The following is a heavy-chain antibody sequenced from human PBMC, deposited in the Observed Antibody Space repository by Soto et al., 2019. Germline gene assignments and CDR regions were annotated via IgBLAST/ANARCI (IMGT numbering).Heavy chain of an antibody. J-gene: IGHJ4*02. CDR3: ARDQGRSITCQLDY. CDR2: ISYGGSNT. D-gene: IGHD2-2*01. V-gene: IGHV3-30-3*01. Sequence: QVQLVESGGGVVQPGRSLRLSCAVSGFTFSTYAMHWVRQAPGKGLEWVAVISYGGSNTYYADSVKGRFTISRDNMLYLQMNSLRAEDTAVYYCARDQGRSITCQLDYWGQGTLVTVSS. CDR1: GFTFSTYA.